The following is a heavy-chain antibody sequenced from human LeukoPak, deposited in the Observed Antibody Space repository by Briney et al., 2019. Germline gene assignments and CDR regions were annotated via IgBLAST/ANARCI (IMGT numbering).Heavy chain of an antibody. V-gene: IGHV1-46*01. D-gene: IGHD1-26*01. J-gene: IGHJ2*01. CDR2: INPTGGAT. CDR3: ARDQYEYSDGWYFDL. CDR1: GYTFTGHY. Sequence: ASVKVSCKASGYTFTGHYIHWVRQAPGQGLEWMGVINPTGGATSYTQKFQGRVTVTRDTSTTTVYMELRSLRSEDTAVYYCARDQYEYSDGWYFDLWGRGTLVTVSS.